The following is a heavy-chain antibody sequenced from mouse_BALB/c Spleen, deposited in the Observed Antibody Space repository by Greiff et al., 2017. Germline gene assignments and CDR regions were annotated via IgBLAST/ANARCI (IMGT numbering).Heavy chain of an antibody. CDR3: ARSDMIFFAY. J-gene: IGHJ3*01. Sequence: QVQLQQSGAELAKPGASVKMSCKASGYTFTSYWMHWVKQRPGQGLEWIGYINPSTGYTEYNQKFKDKATLTADKSSSTAYMQLSSLTSEDSAVYYCARSDMIFFAYWGQGTLVTVSA. D-gene: IGHD2-3*01. V-gene: IGHV1-7*01. CDR1: GYTFTSYW. CDR2: INPSTGYT.